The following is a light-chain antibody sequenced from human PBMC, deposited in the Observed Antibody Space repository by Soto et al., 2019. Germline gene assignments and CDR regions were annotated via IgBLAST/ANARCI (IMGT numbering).Light chain of an antibody. J-gene: IGKJ1*01. V-gene: IGKV3-20*01. CDR1: QSVSSSF. CDR3: QQYGSSPWT. Sequence: EIVLTQSPGTLSLSQGEGATLSCRASQSVSSSFFAWYQQKPGQAPRLLIYGASSRATRIPDRFSGSGSGTDFTLTITRLEPEDFEVYYCQQYGSSPWTFGKGSKVETK. CDR2: GAS.